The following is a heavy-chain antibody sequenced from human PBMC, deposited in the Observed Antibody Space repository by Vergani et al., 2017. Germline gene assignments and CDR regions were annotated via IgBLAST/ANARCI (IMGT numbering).Heavy chain of an antibody. D-gene: IGHD4-11*01. CDR2: IYWYDDK. CDR3: AHRDNDYSDFDY. Sequence: QITLKESGPALVKPTQTLTLTCKLSGFSLSTSGEAVGWIRQPPGKALEWLAMIYWYDDKRYSPSLKTRLTITKDTSRNQVFLTLTNVGPLDTCTYYCAHRDNDYSDFDYWCQEALVAVTS. J-gene: IGHJ4*02. V-gene: IGHV2-5*01. CDR1: GFSLSTSGEA.